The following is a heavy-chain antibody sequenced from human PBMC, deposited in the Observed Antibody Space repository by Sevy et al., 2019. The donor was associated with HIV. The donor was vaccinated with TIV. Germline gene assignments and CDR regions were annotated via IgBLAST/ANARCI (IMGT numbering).Heavy chain of an antibody. Sequence: GGSLRLSCAASGFTFSSYWMHWVRQAPGKGLVWVSRINSDGSSTSYADSVKGRFTISRDNTKNTLYLQMNSLRAEDTAVYYCARNQKAGTIAFDIWGQGTMVTVSS. CDR2: INSDGSST. V-gene: IGHV3-74*01. CDR3: ARNQKAGTIAFDI. J-gene: IGHJ3*02. CDR1: GFTFSSYW. D-gene: IGHD6-19*01.